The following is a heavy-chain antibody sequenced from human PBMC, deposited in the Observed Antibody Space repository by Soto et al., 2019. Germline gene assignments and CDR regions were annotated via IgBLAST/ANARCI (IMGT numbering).Heavy chain of an antibody. CDR2: IIPIVDTV. Sequence: QVQLVQSGAEVKKPGSSVRVSCKTSGHSFSSYSFSWVRQAPGQGLEWMGRIIPIVDTVNYAQKFEDRVTITADKSTSTVYMELSSLRSEDTAMYYCARDREGREGSNYRPHQPKYWGQGTLVTVSS. J-gene: IGHJ4*02. D-gene: IGHD4-4*01. V-gene: IGHV1-69*08. CDR1: GHSFSSYS. CDR3: ARDREGREGSNYRPHQPKY.